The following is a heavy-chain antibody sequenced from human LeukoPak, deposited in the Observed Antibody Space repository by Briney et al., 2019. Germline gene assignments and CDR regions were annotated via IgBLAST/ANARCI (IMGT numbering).Heavy chain of an antibody. Sequence: GGSLRLSCAASGFTFNDYYMSWIRQAPGKGLEWVSYVTNSGLTKYYAASVRGRFTISRDNAKNSLYLQMNSLRGEDTAMYYCARVQGGGYRTADYWGQGTLVTVSS. V-gene: IGHV3-11*04. CDR1: GFTFNDYY. J-gene: IGHJ4*02. D-gene: IGHD6-19*01. CDR2: VTNSGLTK. CDR3: ARVQGGGYRTADY.